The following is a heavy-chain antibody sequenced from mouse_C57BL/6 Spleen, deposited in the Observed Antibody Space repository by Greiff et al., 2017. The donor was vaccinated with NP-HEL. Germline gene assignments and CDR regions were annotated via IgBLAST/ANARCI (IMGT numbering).Heavy chain of an antibody. CDR3: ARPVGRWYFDV. Sequence: EVKLMESGPGLVKPSQSLSLTCSVTGYSITSGYYWNWIRQFPGNKLEWMGYISYDGSNNYNPSLKNRISITRDTSKNQFFLKLNSVTTEDTATYYCARPVGRWYFDVWGTGTTVTVSS. CDR2: ISYDGSN. V-gene: IGHV3-6*01. CDR1: GYSITSGYY. D-gene: IGHD4-1*01. J-gene: IGHJ1*03.